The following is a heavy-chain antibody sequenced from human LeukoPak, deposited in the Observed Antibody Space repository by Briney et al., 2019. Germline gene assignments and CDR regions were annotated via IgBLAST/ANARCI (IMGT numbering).Heavy chain of an antibody. CDR3: ARDVGGWFDP. CDR1: GGSFSAYY. CDR2: IYHSGST. V-gene: IGHV4-34*01. D-gene: IGHD2-15*01. Sequence: PSETLSLTCAVYGGSFSAYYWSWIRQPPGKGLEWIGSIYHSGSTYYNPSLKSRVTISVDTSKNQFSLKLSSVTAADTAVYYCARDVGGWFDPWGQGTLVTVSS. J-gene: IGHJ5*02.